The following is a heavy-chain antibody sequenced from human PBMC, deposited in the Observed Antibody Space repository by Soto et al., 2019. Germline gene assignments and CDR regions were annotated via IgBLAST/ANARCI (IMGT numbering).Heavy chain of an antibody. CDR1: GFTFSNYG. J-gene: IGHJ4*02. CDR2: IWYDGSNK. Sequence: QVQLVESGGGVVQPGRSLRLSCAASGFTFSNYGMHWVRQAPGKGLEWVAVIWYDGSNKYYVDSVKGRFTISRDNSKNTLHLQMNSLRGEDTAMYYCARDYSSSSDLDYWGQGTLVTVSS. CDR3: ARDYSSSSDLDY. V-gene: IGHV3-33*01. D-gene: IGHD6-6*01.